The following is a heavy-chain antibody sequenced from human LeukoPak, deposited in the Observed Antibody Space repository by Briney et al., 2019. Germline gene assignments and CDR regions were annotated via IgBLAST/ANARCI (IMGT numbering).Heavy chain of an antibody. Sequence: ASVKVSCKASGYTCTGYYMHWVRQATGQWLEWMGGINPNSAGTNYAQKFQGRVTMTRDTSISTAYMELSRLRSDDTAVYYCARDGDGRSWLFNYWGQGTLVTVSS. J-gene: IGHJ4*02. CDR3: ARDGDGRSWLFNY. D-gene: IGHD6-13*01. V-gene: IGHV1-2*02. CDR1: GYTCTGYY. CDR2: INPNSAGT.